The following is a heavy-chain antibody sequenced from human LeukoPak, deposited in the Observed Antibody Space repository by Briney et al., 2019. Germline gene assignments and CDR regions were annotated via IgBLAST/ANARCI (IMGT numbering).Heavy chain of an antibody. CDR3: ARLSYYYDSSGYHTTDAFDI. Sequence: SETLSLTCAVYVGSFSGYYCCWFRPPPGKGLQWIGSIYYSGSTYYNPSLKSRVTISVDTSKNQFSLNLSSVTAADTAVYYCARLSYYYDSSGYHTTDAFDIWGQGTMVTVSS. D-gene: IGHD3-22*01. V-gene: IGHV4-34*01. CDR1: VGSFSGYY. J-gene: IGHJ3*02. CDR2: IYYSGST.